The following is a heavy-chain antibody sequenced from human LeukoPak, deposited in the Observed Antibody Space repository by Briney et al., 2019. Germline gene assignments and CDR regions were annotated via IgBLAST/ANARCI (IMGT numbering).Heavy chain of an antibody. Sequence: ASVKVSCKASGYTFTGYYMHWVRQAPGQGLEWMGWINPNSGGTNYAQEFQGRVTMTRDTSISTAYMELSRLRSDDTAVYYCARGSGNWNYYYYMDVWGKGTTVTVSS. J-gene: IGHJ6*03. D-gene: IGHD4-23*01. V-gene: IGHV1-2*02. CDR1: GYTFTGYY. CDR2: INPNSGGT. CDR3: ARGSGNWNYYYYMDV.